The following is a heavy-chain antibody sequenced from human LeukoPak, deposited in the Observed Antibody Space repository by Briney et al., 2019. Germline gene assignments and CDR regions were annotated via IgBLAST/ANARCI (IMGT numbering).Heavy chain of an antibody. J-gene: IGHJ4*02. Sequence: PGGSLRLSCVASGFTFISHSMSWVRQAPGRGLQSGSILSGSLVRTYYADSVKGRFSISTDNSKNTLYLQMNNLRAEDTAMYYCARGDTAITRYLDYWGRGTLVTVP. D-gene: IGHD5-18*01. CDR2: LSGSLVRT. V-gene: IGHV3-23*01. CDR1: GFTFISHS. CDR3: ARGDTAITRYLDY.